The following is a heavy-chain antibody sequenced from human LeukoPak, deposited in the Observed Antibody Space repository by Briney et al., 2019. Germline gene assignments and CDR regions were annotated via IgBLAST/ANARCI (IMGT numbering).Heavy chain of an antibody. D-gene: IGHD6-6*01. V-gene: IGHV3-30-3*01. CDR2: ISYDGSNK. Sequence: GGSLRLSCTASGFTFRTYAMHWVRQAPGKGLEWVAVISYDGSNKYYADSVKGRFTISRDNSKNTLYLQMNSLRAEDTAVYYCARGRSSSFGSSYNWFDPWGQGTLVTVSS. CDR3: ARGRSSSFGSSYNWFDP. J-gene: IGHJ5*02. CDR1: GFTFRTYA.